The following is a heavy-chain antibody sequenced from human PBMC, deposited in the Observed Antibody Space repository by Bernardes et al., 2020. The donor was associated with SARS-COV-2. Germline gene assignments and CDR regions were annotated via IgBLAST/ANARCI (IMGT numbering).Heavy chain of an antibody. J-gene: IGHJ6*02. V-gene: IGHV4-39*01. Sequence: SETLSLTCTVSGGSISSSTVYWGWVRQPPGMGLEWIGSIYYRGNTYYSASLKSPVTISIDTSKNQFSLKLSSVTAADTAVYYCVRVAAGYYYQYGMDVWGQGTTVTVS. CDR2: IYYRGNT. D-gene: IGHD6-19*01. CDR3: VRVAAGYYYQYGMDV. CDR1: GGSISSSTVY.